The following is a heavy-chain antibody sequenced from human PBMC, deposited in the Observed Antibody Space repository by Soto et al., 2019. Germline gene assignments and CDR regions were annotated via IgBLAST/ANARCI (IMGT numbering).Heavy chain of an antibody. CDR3: PSDRSIVAKTVGYYFDF. CDR2: ITYSDNTI. Sequence: GGSXRLARPASVFTFVDYYMIWIRQAPGKGLEWVSYITYSDNTIYYVDSVRGRLTISRDNAKHSLYLQMNSLRAEDTAVYYCPSDRSIVAKTVGYYFDFWGQGTLVTVSS. V-gene: IGHV3-11*01. J-gene: IGHJ4*01. CDR1: VFTFVDYY. D-gene: IGHD5-12*01.